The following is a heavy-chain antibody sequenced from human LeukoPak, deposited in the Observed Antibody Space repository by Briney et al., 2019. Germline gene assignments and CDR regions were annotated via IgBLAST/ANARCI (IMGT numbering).Heavy chain of an antibody. CDR1: GFTFNNYA. CDR2: IWYDGSNK. CDR3: ARDKGNHPYNWFDP. J-gene: IGHJ5*02. V-gene: IGHV3-33*01. Sequence: GRSLRLSCAASGFTFNNYAMHWVRQAPGKGLEWVTTIWYDGSNKYYGDSVKGRFTISRDNSKSTLYLQMNSLRAEDTAVYYCARDKGNHPYNWFDPWSQGTLVTVSS. D-gene: IGHD1-14*01.